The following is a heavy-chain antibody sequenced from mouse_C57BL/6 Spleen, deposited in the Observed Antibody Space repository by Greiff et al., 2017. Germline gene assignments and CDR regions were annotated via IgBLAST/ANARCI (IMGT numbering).Heavy chain of an antibody. CDR3: AKNDYYGSSYGYFDV. D-gene: IGHD1-1*01. Sequence: VKLMESGPGLVQPSQSLSITCTVSGFSFTSYGVHWVRPSPGKGLAWLGVIWSGGSTDYTAAFMSRLSITKDNAKSQVFFKMNSLQADDTARYYCAKNDYYGSSYGYFDVWGTGTTVTGSA. CDR1: GFSFTSYG. V-gene: IGHV2-5*01. CDR2: IWSGGST. J-gene: IGHJ1*03.